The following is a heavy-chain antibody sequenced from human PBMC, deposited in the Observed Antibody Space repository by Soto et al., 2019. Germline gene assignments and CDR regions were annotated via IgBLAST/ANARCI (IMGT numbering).Heavy chain of an antibody. J-gene: IGHJ6*02. CDR3: VMLDNYVTPTPQDV. CDR1: GYIFVNYG. D-gene: IGHD3-16*01. V-gene: IGHV1-18*01. CDR2: LSPYTGNT. Sequence: QVQLVQSGDEVKKPGASVKVSCKASGYIFVNYGIAWVRQAPGQGLEWMGWLSPYTGNTHSATKIQGRLTMTTDTSTSTAYMDLGSLTYDDTAVYYCVMLDNYVTPTPQDVWGQGTTVTVSS.